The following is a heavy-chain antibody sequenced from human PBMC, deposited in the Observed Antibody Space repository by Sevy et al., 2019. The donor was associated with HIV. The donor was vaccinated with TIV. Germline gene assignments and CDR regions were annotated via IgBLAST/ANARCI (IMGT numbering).Heavy chain of an antibody. J-gene: IGHJ4*02. Sequence: SETLSLTCGVFGGSISDYYWTWIRQLPGKGLEWIGEINYTGNTNDNPSLESRVTISVDTSKNQFSLKLTSVTAADTAVYYCARGRRMGIQLWKADYWGQGTLVTVSS. CDR2: INYTGNT. CDR1: GGSISDYY. CDR3: ARGRRMGIQLWKADY. D-gene: IGHD5-18*01. V-gene: IGHV4-34*01.